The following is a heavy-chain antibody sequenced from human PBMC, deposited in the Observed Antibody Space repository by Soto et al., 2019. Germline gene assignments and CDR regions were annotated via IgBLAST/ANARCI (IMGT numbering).Heavy chain of an antibody. D-gene: IGHD6-13*01. CDR2: INAGNGNT. Sequence: QVQLVQSGAEVKKPGASVKVSCKASGYTFTSYAMHWVRQAPGQRLEWTGWINAGNGNTKYSQKFQGRVTITRDTSASTAYMELSSLRSEDTAVYYCARIGAAGTTTDSFDYWGQGTLVTVSS. J-gene: IGHJ4*02. V-gene: IGHV1-3*01. CDR3: ARIGAAGTTTDSFDY. CDR1: GYTFTSYA.